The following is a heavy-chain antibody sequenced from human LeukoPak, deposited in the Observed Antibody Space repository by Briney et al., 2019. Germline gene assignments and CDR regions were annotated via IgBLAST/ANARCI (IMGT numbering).Heavy chain of an antibody. J-gene: IGHJ3*02. CDR1: GFTFSSYG. D-gene: IGHD3-9*01. CDR2: ISYDGSNK. V-gene: IGHV3-30*18. CDR3: AKDRFFDWYQGAFDI. Sequence: GGSLRLSCAASGFTFSSYGMHWVRQAPGKGLEWVAVISYDGSNKYYADSVKGRFTISRDNSKNTLYLQMNSLRAEDTAVYYCAKDRFFDWYQGAFDIWGQGTMVTVSS.